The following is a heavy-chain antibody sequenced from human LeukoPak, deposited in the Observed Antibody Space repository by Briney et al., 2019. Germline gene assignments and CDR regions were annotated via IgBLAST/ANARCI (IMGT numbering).Heavy chain of an antibody. CDR3: ARVFRYGSGSYYNAEYAFDI. J-gene: IGHJ3*02. CDR1: GYTFTSYG. CDR2: ISAYNGNT. V-gene: IGHV1-18*01. Sequence: GASVKVSCKASGYTFTSYGISWVRQAPGQGLEWMGWISAYNGNTNYAQKLQGRVTMTTDTSTSTAYMELRSLRSDDTAVYYCARVFRYGSGSYYNAEYAFDIWGQGTMVTVSS. D-gene: IGHD3-10*01.